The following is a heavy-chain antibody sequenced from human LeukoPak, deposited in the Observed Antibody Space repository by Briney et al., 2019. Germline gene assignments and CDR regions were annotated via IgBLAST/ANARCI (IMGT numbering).Heavy chain of an antibody. J-gene: IGHJ4*02. CDR3: ARDASIAALGIDY. CDR2: INHSGST. D-gene: IGHD6-6*01. CDR1: GGSFSGYY. Sequence: SETLSLTCAVYGGSFSGYYWSWIRQPPGKGLEWIGEINHSGSTNYNPSLKSRVTISVDTSKNQFSLKLSSVTAADTAVYYCARDASIAALGIDYWGQGTLVTVFS. V-gene: IGHV4-34*01.